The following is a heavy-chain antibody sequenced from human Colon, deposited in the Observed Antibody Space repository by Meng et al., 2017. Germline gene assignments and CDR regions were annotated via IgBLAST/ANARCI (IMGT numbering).Heavy chain of an antibody. J-gene: IGHJ4*01. CDR1: GFTFRNHA. D-gene: IGHD2-21*02. CDR3: ARIQDCGGDCPEYY. V-gene: IGHV3-23*01. CDR2: ISGNGGRT. Sequence: GESLKISCAASGFTFRNHAMHWVRQAPGKGLEWVSIISGNGGRTYYADSVKGRFTISRDNSKNMLYLEMNSLRAEDTAVYYCARIQDCGGDCPEYYWGHGTLVTVSS.